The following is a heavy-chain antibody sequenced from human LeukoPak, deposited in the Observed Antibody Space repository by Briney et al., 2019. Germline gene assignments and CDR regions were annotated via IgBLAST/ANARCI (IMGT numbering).Heavy chain of an antibody. Sequence: PGGSLRLSCAGSGFNFRDHWMSWLRQAPKKGPEWVAHIKPDGSEKYYVDSVKGRFIISRDDARNSLSLQMNSLRAEDTAVYYCAGSFGDVKNFWGQGTLVTVSS. CDR2: IKPDGSEK. CDR3: AGSFGDVKNF. D-gene: IGHD3-10*01. CDR1: GFNFRDHW. J-gene: IGHJ4*01. V-gene: IGHV3-7*01.